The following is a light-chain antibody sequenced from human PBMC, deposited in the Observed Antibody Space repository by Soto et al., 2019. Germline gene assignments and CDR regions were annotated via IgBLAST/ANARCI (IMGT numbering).Light chain of an antibody. J-gene: IGKJ1*01. CDR3: QKYNSAPPWT. CDR1: QGISNY. Sequence: DLQMTQSPSTLSASVGDSVTITCRASQGISNYLAWYQQKPGKVPKLLIYAAYTLQSGVPSRFSGSGSGTDFTLTISSLQPEDVATYYCQKYNSAPPWTCGQGTKVDIK. V-gene: IGKV1-27*01. CDR2: AAY.